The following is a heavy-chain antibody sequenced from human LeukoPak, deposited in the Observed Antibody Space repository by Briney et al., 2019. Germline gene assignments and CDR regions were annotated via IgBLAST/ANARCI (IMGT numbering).Heavy chain of an antibody. D-gene: IGHD3-10*01. CDR3: ARDPSRGSFNWFDP. CDR2: INHSGST. J-gene: IGHJ5*02. CDR1: GGSFSGYY. V-gene: IGHV4-34*01. Sequence: SETLSLTCAVYGGSFSGYYWSWIRQPPGKGLEWIGEINHSGSTNYNPSLKSRVTISVDTSKNQFSLKLSSVTAADTAVYYCARDPSRGSFNWFDPWGQGTLVTVSS.